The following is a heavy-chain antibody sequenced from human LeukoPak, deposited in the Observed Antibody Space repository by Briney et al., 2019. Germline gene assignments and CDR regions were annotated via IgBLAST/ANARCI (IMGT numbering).Heavy chain of an antibody. CDR2: IRYDGNNK. D-gene: IGHD5-18*01. CDR1: GFTFSSSD. Sequence: PGGSLRLSCAASGFTFSSSDMHWVRQAPGKGLEWVAFIRYDGNNKYYADSVKGRFTISRDDSKNTLFLQMNSLRAQDTAVYYCAKDGGFSYGYAFDFWGQGTLVTVSS. V-gene: IGHV3-30*02. J-gene: IGHJ4*02. CDR3: AKDGGFSYGYAFDF.